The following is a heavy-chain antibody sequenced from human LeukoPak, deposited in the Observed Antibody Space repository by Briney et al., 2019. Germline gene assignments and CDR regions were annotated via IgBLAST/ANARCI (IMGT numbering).Heavy chain of an antibody. V-gene: IGHV3-23*01. Sequence: GGSLRLSCAASGFTFSSYGMSWVRQAPGKGLEWVSIISGTAFSTYYADSVRGRFTISRDNSKNTLYLQMNSLRAEDTAVYYCARDVIPYSANFDYWGQGTLVTVSS. D-gene: IGHD1-26*01. CDR3: ARDVIPYSANFDY. CDR1: GFTFSSYG. CDR2: ISGTAFST. J-gene: IGHJ4*02.